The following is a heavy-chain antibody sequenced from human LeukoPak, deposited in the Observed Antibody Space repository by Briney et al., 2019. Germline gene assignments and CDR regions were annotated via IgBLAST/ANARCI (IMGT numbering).Heavy chain of an antibody. CDR2: MNPNSGTT. D-gene: IGHD2-8*02. J-gene: IGHJ6*03. CDR3: ARRTGYYNYMDV. V-gene: IGHV1-8*01. CDR1: GYTFTSSD. Sequence: ASVKVSCKASGYTFTSSDMNWVRQATGQGLEWMGWMNPNSGTTGYAQKFQGRVTMNRNTSISTAYMELSSLRSEDTAVYYCARRTGYYNYMDVWGKGTTVTVSS.